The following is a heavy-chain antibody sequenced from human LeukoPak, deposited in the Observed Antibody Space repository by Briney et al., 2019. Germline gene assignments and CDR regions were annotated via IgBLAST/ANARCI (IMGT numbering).Heavy chain of an antibody. D-gene: IGHD6-13*01. V-gene: IGHV3-21*01. CDR1: GFTFSSYS. Sequence: GGSLRLSCAASGFTFSSYSMNWVRQAPGKGLEWVSSISSSSSYIYYADSVKGRFTISRDNAKNSLYLQMNSLRAEDTAVYYCARDMHGYSSSWYSGGGWFNPWGQGTLVTVSS. CDR3: ARDMHGYSSSWYSGGGWFNP. J-gene: IGHJ5*02. CDR2: ISSSSSYI.